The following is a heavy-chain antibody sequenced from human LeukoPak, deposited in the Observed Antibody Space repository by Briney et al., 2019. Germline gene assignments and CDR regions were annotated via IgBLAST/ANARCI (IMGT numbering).Heavy chain of an antibody. J-gene: IGHJ4*02. D-gene: IGHD2-21*02. CDR1: GASISSRVHF. V-gene: IGHV4-61*02. CDR3: VREQVVATASFDH. Sequence: SQTLSLTCTVSGASISSRVHFWSWIRQPAGKGLEWIGRVYSSGGTNYNPSLKNRATISMDILSNQFSLNMTSVTAADTALYFCVREQVVATASFDHWGLGTLVTVSS. CDR2: VYSSGGT.